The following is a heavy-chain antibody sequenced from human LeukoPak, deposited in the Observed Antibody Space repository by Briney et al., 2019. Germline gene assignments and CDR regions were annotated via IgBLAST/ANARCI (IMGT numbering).Heavy chain of an antibody. J-gene: IGHJ4*02. CDR3: ARLTYYYGSGIDY. CDR2: INHSGST. CDR1: GGSFSGYY. D-gene: IGHD3-10*01. V-gene: IGHV4-34*01. Sequence: SETLSLTCAVYGGSFSGYYWSWIRQPPGKGLEWIGEINHSGSTNYNPSLKSRVTISVDTSKNQFSLKLSSVTALDTAVYYCARLTYYYGSGIDYWGQGTLVTVSS.